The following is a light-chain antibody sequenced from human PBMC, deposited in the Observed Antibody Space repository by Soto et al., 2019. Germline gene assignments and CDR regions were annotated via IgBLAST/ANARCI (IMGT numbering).Light chain of an antibody. CDR2: GST. Sequence: QSVLSQPPSVSGAPGQRVTISCTGSSSNIGAGYDAHWFQQVPGTAPKLLIYGSTNRPSGVPDRFSGSKSGTSASLAITGLQAEDEADYYCQSYDNSLSGSWVFGGGTKVTVL. V-gene: IGLV1-40*01. CDR3: QSYDNSLSGSWV. CDR1: SSNIGAGYD. J-gene: IGLJ3*02.